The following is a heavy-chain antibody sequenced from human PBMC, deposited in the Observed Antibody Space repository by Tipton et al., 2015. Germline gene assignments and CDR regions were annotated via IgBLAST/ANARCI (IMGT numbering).Heavy chain of an antibody. CDR1: GVSISSYY. D-gene: IGHD2-21*01. CDR3: ASGCINFSCYYWFDP. CDR2: VFHTGAT. J-gene: IGHJ5*02. V-gene: IGHV4-59*01. Sequence: TLSLTCTVSGVSISSYYWTWIRQPPGKGLQWVGNVFHTGATSYNSSLKSRLTFSIDTSKNQVSLRLSSVTAADTAVYYCASGCINFSCYYWFDPWGPGTLVTVSS.